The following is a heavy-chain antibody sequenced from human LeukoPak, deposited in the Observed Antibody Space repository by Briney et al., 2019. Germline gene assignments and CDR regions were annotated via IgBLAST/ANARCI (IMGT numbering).Heavy chain of an antibody. Sequence: SETLSLTCAVSGVSISSGGYSWSWLRQPPGKGLEWIGYIYHSGSTYYNPSLKSRVTMSVDRSKNQFSLKLSSVTAADTAVYYCASLSSSWYRWDYWGQGTLVTVSS. CDR3: ASLSSSWYRWDY. CDR2: IYHSGST. J-gene: IGHJ4*02. CDR1: GVSISSGGYS. D-gene: IGHD6-13*01. V-gene: IGHV4-30-2*01.